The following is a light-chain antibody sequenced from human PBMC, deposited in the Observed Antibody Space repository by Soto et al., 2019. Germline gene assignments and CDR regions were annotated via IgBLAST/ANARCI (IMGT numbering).Light chain of an antibody. CDR1: QSVSSN. J-gene: IGKJ4*01. Sequence: EIVMTQSPATLSVSPGERATLSCRASQSVSSNLGWYQQKPGQAPRLLVYDASARATGIPARFSGSGSGTEFTLTIRSLQSEDFAVYYCQQYNNWPPPLTFGGGTKVEIK. V-gene: IGKV3-15*01. CDR3: QQYNNWPPPLT. CDR2: DAS.